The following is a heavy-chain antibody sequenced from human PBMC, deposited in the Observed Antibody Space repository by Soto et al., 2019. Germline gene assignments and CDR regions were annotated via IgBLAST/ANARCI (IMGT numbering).Heavy chain of an antibody. Sequence: ESGGVVVQPGRSLRLSCAASGFTFSSYAMHWVRQAPGKGLEWVAVISYDGSNKYYADSVKGRFTISRDNSKNTLYLQMNRLRAEDTAVYYCARDGGGGYCSGGSCYSTYFDYWGQGTLVTVSS. CDR3: ARDGGGGYCSGGSCYSTYFDY. J-gene: IGHJ4*02. CDR1: GFTFSSYA. CDR2: ISYDGSNK. V-gene: IGHV3-30-3*01. D-gene: IGHD2-15*01.